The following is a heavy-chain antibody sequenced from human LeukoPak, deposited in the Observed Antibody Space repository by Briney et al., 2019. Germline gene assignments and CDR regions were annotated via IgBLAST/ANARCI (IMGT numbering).Heavy chain of an antibody. D-gene: IGHD3-10*01. Sequence: SETLSLTCAVSGGSISSGGYSWSWIRQPPGKGLEWIGYIYYSGSTNYNPSLKSRVTISVDTSKNQFSLKLSSVTAADTAVYYCARMVRGAHNWFDPWGQGTLVTVSS. CDR3: ARMVRGAHNWFDP. CDR2: IYYSGST. CDR1: GGSISSGGYS. V-gene: IGHV4-61*08. J-gene: IGHJ5*02.